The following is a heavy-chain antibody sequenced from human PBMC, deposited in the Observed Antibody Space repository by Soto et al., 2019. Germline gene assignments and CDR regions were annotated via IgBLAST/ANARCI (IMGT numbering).Heavy chain of an antibody. V-gene: IGHV4-31*03. Sequence: SETLSLTCTVSGGSISSGGYYWSWIRQHPGKGLEWIGYIYYSGSTYYNPSLKSRVTISVDTSKNQFSLKLSSVTAADTAVYYCARGVVVTATVWFDPWGQGTLVTVSS. CDR3: ARGVVVTATVWFDP. D-gene: IGHD2-21*02. CDR1: GGSISSGGYY. J-gene: IGHJ5*02. CDR2: IYYSGST.